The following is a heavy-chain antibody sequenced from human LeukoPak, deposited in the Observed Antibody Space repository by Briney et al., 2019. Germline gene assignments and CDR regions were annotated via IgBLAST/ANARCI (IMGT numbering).Heavy chain of an antibody. V-gene: IGHV1-2*02. CDR2: INPKSGGT. CDR3: ARDEGPSDWYGMVG. CDR1: GYTLSGYY. Sequence: ASVKVSCKASGYTLSGYYMHWVRQAPGQGLEWMGWINPKSGGTNYAQKFEGRVTMTRDTSISTVYMELGRLRSDDTAVYYCARDEGPSDWYGMVGWGQGTLVTVSS. J-gene: IGHJ4*02. D-gene: IGHD6-19*01.